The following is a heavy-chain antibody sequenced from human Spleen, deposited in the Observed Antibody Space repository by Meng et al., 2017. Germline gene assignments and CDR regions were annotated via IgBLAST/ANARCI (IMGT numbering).Heavy chain of an antibody. CDR2: ISSSSSYI. J-gene: IGHJ4*02. D-gene: IGHD6-13*01. CDR3: ARDNAAAGLDY. Sequence: VQRVVSGGGLVKPGGSLRLSCTASGFTFSSYSMNWVRQAPGKGREWVSSISSSSSYIYYADSVKGRFTISRDNAKNSLYLQMNSLRAEDTAVYYCARDNAAAGLDYWGQGTLVTVSS. V-gene: IGHV3-21*01. CDR1: GFTFSSYS.